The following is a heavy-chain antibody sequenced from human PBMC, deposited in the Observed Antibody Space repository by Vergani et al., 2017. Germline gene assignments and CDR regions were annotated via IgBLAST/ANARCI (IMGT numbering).Heavy chain of an antibody. D-gene: IGHD4-23*01. CDR1: GFPFSHYS. V-gene: IGHV3-23*04. J-gene: IGHJ2*01. CDR2: ISGGGVST. CDR3: AKGRGYGGNSGNWYFDL. Sequence: EVQMVESGGGLVKPGGSLRLSCVASGFPFSHYSMNWVRQAPGKGLEWVSAISGGGVSTFYADSVRGRFAISRDNAKNTVYLQLNSLRAEDTAVYYCAKGRGYGGNSGNWYFDLWGRGTLVTVSS.